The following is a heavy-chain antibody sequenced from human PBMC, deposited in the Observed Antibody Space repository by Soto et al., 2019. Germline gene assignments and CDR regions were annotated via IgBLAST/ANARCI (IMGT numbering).Heavy chain of an antibody. V-gene: IGHV3-23*01. D-gene: IGHD3-9*01. J-gene: IGHJ5*02. CDR1: GFTFGTTD. Sequence: GGSLRLSCAASGFTFGTTDMSWVRQAPGEGLEWVSTIDGSGGITYYADSVKGRFTISWDNSRNTVYLQMNSLRGDDTALYYCVKNSGWLNTWGQGALVTVYS. CDR3: VKNSGWLNT. CDR2: IDGSGGIT.